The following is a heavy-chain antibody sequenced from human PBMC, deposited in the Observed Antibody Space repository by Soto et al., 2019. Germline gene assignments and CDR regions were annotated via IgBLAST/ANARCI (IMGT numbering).Heavy chain of an antibody. CDR2: IIPIFGTA. D-gene: IGHD1-20*01. V-gene: IGHV1-69*01. J-gene: IGHJ4*02. CDR1: GGTFSSYA. Sequence: QVQLVQSGAEVKKTGSSGKVSCKASGGTFSSYAISWVRQAPGQGREGMGGIIPIFGTANYAQKFRGRVTITADESTSTAYMELRSRRSEDKAVYYCWTSHRGKMRYLECWGQGTLVTVS. CDR3: WTSHRGKMRYLEC.